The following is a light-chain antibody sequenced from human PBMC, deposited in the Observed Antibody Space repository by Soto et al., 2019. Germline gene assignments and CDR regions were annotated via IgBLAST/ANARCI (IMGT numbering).Light chain of an antibody. CDR3: QQYNSYSQGT. J-gene: IGKJ1*01. CDR2: DAS. V-gene: IGKV1-5*01. Sequence: DIQMTQSPSTLSASVGDRVTITYRASQSISRWLAWYLQKPGKAPKLLIYDASSLESGVPSRFSGSGSGTEFTLTISSLQPDDFATYYCQQYNSYSQGTFGQGTKVEI. CDR1: QSISRW.